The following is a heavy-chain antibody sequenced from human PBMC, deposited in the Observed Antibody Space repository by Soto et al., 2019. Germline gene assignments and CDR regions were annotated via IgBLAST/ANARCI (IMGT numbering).Heavy chain of an antibody. V-gene: IGHV4-38-2*01. Sequence: ASETLSLTCAVSGYSITNGYYWGWIRQPPGQGLEWIGTIYHSGSTYYNPSLKTRVTISVDTSKNQFSLKLRSVAAADTAVYYCARALYCSGGSCSPLRGMDVWGQGTTVTVS. J-gene: IGHJ6*02. D-gene: IGHD2-15*01. CDR3: ARALYCSGGSCSPLRGMDV. CDR2: IYHSGST. CDR1: GYSITNGYY.